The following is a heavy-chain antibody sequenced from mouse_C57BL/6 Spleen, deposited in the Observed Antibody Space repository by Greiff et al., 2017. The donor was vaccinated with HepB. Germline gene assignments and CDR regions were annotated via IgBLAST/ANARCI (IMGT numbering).Heavy chain of an antibody. V-gene: IGHV1-42*01. D-gene: IGHD1-1*02. CDR3: ANYDFDY. CDR1: GYSFTGYY. CDR2: INPSTGGT. J-gene: IGHJ2*01. Sequence: DVQLQESGPELVKPGASVKISCKASGYSFTGYYMNWVKQSTEKSLEWIGEINPSTGGTTYNRKFKAKATLPVDKSSSTAYMQLNSLTSEDSAVYYCANYDFDYWGQGTTLTVSS.